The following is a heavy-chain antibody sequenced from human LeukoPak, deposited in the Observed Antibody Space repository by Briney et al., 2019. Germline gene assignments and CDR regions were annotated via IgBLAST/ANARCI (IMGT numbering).Heavy chain of an antibody. Sequence: ASVKVSCKVSGYTLTELSMHWVRHAPGKGLEWMGGFDPEDGETIYAQKFQGRVTMTEDTSTDTAYMELSSLRSEDTAVYYCATRGVTMVRGVIINDAFDIWGQGTMVTVSA. J-gene: IGHJ3*02. D-gene: IGHD3-10*01. CDR3: ATRGVTMVRGVIINDAFDI. V-gene: IGHV1-24*01. CDR2: FDPEDGET. CDR1: GYTLTELS.